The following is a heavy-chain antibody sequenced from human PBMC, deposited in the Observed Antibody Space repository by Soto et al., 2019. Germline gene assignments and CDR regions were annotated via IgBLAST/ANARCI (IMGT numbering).Heavy chain of an antibody. J-gene: IGHJ6*02. Sequence: QVQLVQSGAEVKKPGSSVKVSCKASGGTFSSYTISWVRQAPGQGLEWMGRIIPILGIANYAQKFQGRVTITADKSTSTAYMELSSLRSEDTAVYYCARGRATEVPAAMGYYYYGMDVWGQGTTVTVSS. CDR2: IIPILGIA. CDR1: GGTFSSYT. CDR3: ARGRATEVPAAMGYYYYGMDV. V-gene: IGHV1-69*02. D-gene: IGHD2-2*01.